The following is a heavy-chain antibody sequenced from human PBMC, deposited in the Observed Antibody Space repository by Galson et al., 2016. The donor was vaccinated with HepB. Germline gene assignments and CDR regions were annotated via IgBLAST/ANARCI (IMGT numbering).Heavy chain of an antibody. CDR3: AKDPYYYGSGGYYFDY. J-gene: IGHJ4*02. D-gene: IGHD3-10*01. CDR2: ISYDGNKQ. Sequence: SLRLSCAASGFRFSSYDMHWVRQAPGKGLEWVAVISYDGNKQYYADSVKGRVTISRDKSKNTLYLQMDSLKVEDTAVYYCAKDPYYYGSGGYYFDYWGQGTQVTVSS. V-gene: IGHV3-30*18. CDR1: GFRFSSYD.